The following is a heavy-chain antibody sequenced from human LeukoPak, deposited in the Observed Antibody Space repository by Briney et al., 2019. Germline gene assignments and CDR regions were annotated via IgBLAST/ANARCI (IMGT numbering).Heavy chain of an antibody. D-gene: IGHD6-6*01. J-gene: IGHJ4*02. CDR2: INEDGSVK. Sequence: PGGSLRLSCADSGFRFRRHWMDWVRQAPGKGLEWVANINEDGSVKNYVDSVRGRFTISRDNAKNSLYLEMNSLRAEDTAVYYCMAESSSPWEGHWGQGTLVIVSS. CDR1: GFRFRRHW. CDR3: MAESSSPWEGH. V-gene: IGHV3-7*01.